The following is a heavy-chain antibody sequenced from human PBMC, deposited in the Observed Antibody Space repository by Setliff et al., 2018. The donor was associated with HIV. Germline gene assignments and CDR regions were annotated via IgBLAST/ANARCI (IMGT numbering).Heavy chain of an antibody. CDR2: INTHSGYT. J-gene: IGHJ4*02. V-gene: IGHV1-2*02. CDR3: ARGKTWLRFLDY. Sequence: ASVKVSCKASGYAFTGYYLHWVRQAPGQGLEWMGWINTHSGYTNYAQNVQGRVTVTMDTTTSTAYMELRGLKSDDTAVYYCARGKTWLRFLDYWGQGTLVTVSS. CDR1: GYAFTGYY. D-gene: IGHD5-12*01.